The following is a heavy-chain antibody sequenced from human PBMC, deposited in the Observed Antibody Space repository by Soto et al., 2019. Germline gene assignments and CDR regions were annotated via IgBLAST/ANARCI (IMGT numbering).Heavy chain of an antibody. CDR3: ARTDRDFYGLDV. J-gene: IGHJ6*02. CDR2: ISAAGDP. V-gene: IGHV3-13*05. Sequence: EVQLVESGGGLVQPGGSLRLSCEASGFTFRNYDMHWVRQGTGKGLEWVSGISAAGDPDYADSVEGRFTISRETAQNSFFLQMNSLRVGDTAVYYCARTDRDFYGLDVWGQVTTVIVSS. CDR1: GFTFRNYD.